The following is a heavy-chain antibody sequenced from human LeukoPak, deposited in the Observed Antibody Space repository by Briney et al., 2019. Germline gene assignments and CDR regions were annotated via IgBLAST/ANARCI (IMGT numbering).Heavy chain of an antibody. Sequence: SETLSLTCTVSGGSISTSNYYWGWIRQPPGKGLEWIGNIFYSGSTYYSPSLRSRVTISLDTSRNQFSLKLNSVTAADTAVYYCGRAYSRFYYYYMDVWAKGTTVTVSS. CDR3: GRAYSRFYYYYMDV. V-gene: IGHV4-39*07. D-gene: IGHD6-13*01. J-gene: IGHJ6*03. CDR1: GGSISTSNYY. CDR2: IFYSGST.